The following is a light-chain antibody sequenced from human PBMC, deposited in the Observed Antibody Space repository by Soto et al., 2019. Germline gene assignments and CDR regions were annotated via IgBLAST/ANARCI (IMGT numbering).Light chain of an antibody. CDR3: TSWTTSTTMI. CDR1: SSDIGAYKY. Sequence: QSVLTQPASVSGSPGQSITISCTGTSSDIGAYKYVSWYQQHPGKAPKLMIYDVNIRPSGVSNRFSGSKSGNTASLTISGLQAEDEADYYCTSWTTSTTMIFGGGTKVTVL. J-gene: IGLJ2*01. CDR2: DVN. V-gene: IGLV2-14*03.